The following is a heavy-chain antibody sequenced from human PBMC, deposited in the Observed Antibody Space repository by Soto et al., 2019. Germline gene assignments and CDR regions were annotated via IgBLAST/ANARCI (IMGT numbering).Heavy chain of an antibody. J-gene: IGHJ6*02. D-gene: IGHD6-13*01. CDR2: IYPGDSDT. Sequence: PGDSVKISFEGSGYSFTSYWINWVRQMPGKGLEWMGIIYPGDSDTRYSPSFQGQVTISADKSIDTAYLQWRSLKASDTAVYYCARHHGSPGSYFGLDVWGQGTTVTVSS. CDR3: ARHHGSPGSYFGLDV. V-gene: IGHV5-51*01. CDR1: GYSFTSYW.